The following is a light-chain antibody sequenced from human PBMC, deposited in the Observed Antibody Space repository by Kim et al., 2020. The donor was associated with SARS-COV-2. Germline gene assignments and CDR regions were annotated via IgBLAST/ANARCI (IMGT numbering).Light chain of an antibody. J-gene: IGKJ2*01. Sequence: ASVGDRVTITCQASQDISNYLNWYQQKPGKAPKLLIYDASNLETGVPSRFSGSGSGTDFTFTISSLQPEDIATYYCQQYDNLLGDTFGQGTKLEI. CDR2: DAS. CDR3: QQYDNLLGDT. CDR1: QDISNY. V-gene: IGKV1-33*01.